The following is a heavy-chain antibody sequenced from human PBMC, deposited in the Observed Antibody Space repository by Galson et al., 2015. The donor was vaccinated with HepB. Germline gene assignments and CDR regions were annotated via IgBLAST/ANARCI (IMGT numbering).Heavy chain of an antibody. J-gene: IGHJ6*02. Sequence: SLRPSCAASGFTFSSYWMSWVRQAPGKGLEWVANIKQDGSEKYYVDSVKGRFTISRDNAKNSLYLQMNSLRAEDTAVYYCAREGWDTAMVVYYYYGMDVWGQGTTVTVSS. D-gene: IGHD5-18*01. CDR1: GFTFSSYW. CDR2: IKQDGSEK. CDR3: AREGWDTAMVVYYYYGMDV. V-gene: IGHV3-7*03.